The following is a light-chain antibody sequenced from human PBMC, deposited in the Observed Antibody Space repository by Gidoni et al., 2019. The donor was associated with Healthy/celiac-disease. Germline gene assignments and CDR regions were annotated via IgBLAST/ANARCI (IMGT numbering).Light chain of an antibody. V-gene: IGKV3-15*01. Sequence: EIVMTQSLATLSVSPGEIATLSCTASQCVSSNLAWYQQKPGQAPRLLIYGASTRATGIPARFSGSGSGKEFTLTISRLESEDFAVYYCQQYNNWPFWTFGQGTKVEIK. CDR3: QQYNNWPFWT. CDR2: GAS. J-gene: IGKJ1*01. CDR1: QCVSSN.